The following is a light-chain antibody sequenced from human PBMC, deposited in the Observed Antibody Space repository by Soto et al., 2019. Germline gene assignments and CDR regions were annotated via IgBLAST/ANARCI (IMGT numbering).Light chain of an antibody. CDR2: KAS. CDR1: QSISTW. J-gene: IGKJ1*01. V-gene: IGKV1-5*03. Sequence: DIQLTQSPSTLPASVGDRVTITCRASQSISTWLAWYQQKPGKAPNLLIYKASYLASGVPSRLSGGGSGTEFTLTIRSLQPDDFATYYCQQYSTYWTFGQGTKVDIK. CDR3: QQYSTYWT.